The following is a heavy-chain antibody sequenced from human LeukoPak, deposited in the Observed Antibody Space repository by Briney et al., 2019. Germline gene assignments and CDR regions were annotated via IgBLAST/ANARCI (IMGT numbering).Heavy chain of an antibody. CDR1: GGTFSSYA. D-gene: IGHD2-8*01. CDR3: ARGCTNGVCYLPVDY. J-gene: IGHJ4*02. CDR2: IIPIFGTA. V-gene: IGHV1-69*13. Sequence: ASVKVSCKDSGGTFSSYAISWVRQAPGQGLEWMGGIIPIFGTANYAQKFQGRVTITADESTSTAYMELSSLRSEDTAVYYCARGCTNGVCYLPVDYWGQGTLVTVSS.